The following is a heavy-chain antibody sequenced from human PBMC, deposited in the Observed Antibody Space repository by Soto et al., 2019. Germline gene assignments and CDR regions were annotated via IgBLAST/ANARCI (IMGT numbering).Heavy chain of an antibody. D-gene: IGHD4-17*01. CDR3: ARERLLTTVTKGPLDYFDY. V-gene: IGHV6-1*01. Sequence: QVQLQQSGPGLVKPSQTLSLTCAISGDSVSSNSAAWNWIRQSPSRGLEWLGRTYYRSKWYNDYAVSVKSRITINPDTSKNQFSLQLNSVTPEDTAVYYCARERLLTTVTKGPLDYFDYWGQGTLVTVSS. J-gene: IGHJ4*02. CDR1: GDSVSSNSAA. CDR2: TYYRSKWYN.